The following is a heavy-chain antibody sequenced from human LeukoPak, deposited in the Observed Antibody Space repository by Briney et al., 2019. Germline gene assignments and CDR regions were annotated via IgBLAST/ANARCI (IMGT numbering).Heavy chain of an antibody. Sequence: GASVNVSCKASGYTFRASYMHWVRQAPGQGLEWMGRINPSSGDTDYLEKYQGRVTLTRDTSINTVYMELSRLKSDDTAIYYCARGWRIYEGNWGRGTLVTVSS. CDR1: GYTFRASY. D-gene: IGHD3-3*01. CDR3: ARGWRIYEGN. J-gene: IGHJ4*02. CDR2: INPSSGDT. V-gene: IGHV1-2*06.